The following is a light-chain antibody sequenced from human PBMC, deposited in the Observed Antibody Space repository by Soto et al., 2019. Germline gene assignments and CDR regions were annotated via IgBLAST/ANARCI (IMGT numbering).Light chain of an antibody. Sequence: AIRMTQSPSSLSSSHGARVTITCRASQGISSYLAWYQQKPGKAPKLLIYAASTLQSGVPSRFSGSGSGTDFTLTISCLQSEDFATYYCQQYYSYPITFGQGTRLEI. V-gene: IGKV1-8*01. CDR3: QQYYSYPIT. CDR1: QGISSY. J-gene: IGKJ5*01. CDR2: AAS.